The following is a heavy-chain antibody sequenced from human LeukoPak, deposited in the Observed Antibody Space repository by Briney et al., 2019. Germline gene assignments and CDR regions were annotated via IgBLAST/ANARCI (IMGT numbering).Heavy chain of an antibody. V-gene: IGHV4-59*12. CDR2: ISYIGTT. D-gene: IGHD6-13*01. J-gene: IGHJ6*03. CDR1: GGSISSYY. CDR3: ARDRVGQQLVGRKYYYYYMDV. Sequence: PSETLSLTCTASGGSISSYYWSWIRQSPGKGLEWIAEISYIGTTFYNPSLESRVSISLDTSKNQFSLKLNAVTAADTALYYCARDRVGQQLVGRKYYYYYMDVWGKGTTVTISS.